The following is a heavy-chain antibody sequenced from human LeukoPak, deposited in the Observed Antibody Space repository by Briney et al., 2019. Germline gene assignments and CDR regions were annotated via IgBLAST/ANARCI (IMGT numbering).Heavy chain of an antibody. CDR3: VRDRNGKSLHDAFDI. V-gene: IGHV3-23*01. Sequence: GGSLRLSCTASGLSLNNYAMSWVRQVSGKGLEWVSASSSSDDGKWYAESVRGRFTISRDTSKNTVYLQMNSLRVEDAGVYYCVRDRNGKSLHDAFDIWGQGTMVTVSS. J-gene: IGHJ3*02. CDR2: SSSSDDGK. D-gene: IGHD5/OR15-5a*01. CDR1: GLSLNNYA.